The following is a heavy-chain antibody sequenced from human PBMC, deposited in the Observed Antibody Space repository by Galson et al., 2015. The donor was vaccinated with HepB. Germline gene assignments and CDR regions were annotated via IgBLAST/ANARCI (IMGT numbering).Heavy chain of an antibody. V-gene: IGHV3-23*01. D-gene: IGHD6-13*01. CDR3: AKVGAAGTGGHQDFDY. CDR2: ISDSGGST. Sequence: SLRLSCAASGFTFNIYAMNWVRQAPGKGLEWVSAISDSGGSTYYADSVKGRFTISRDNSKNTLYLQMNSLRAEDTVLYYCAKVGAAGTGGHQDFDYWGQGTLVTVSS. CDR1: GFTFNIYA. J-gene: IGHJ4*02.